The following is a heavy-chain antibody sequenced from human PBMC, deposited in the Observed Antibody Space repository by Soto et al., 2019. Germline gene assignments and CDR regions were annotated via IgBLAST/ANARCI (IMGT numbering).Heavy chain of an antibody. J-gene: IGHJ3*01. CDR2: IKQDGSEK. D-gene: IGHD4-17*01. CDR3: VGDYGGLEGFDV. CDR1: GFTFSSYW. V-gene: IGHV3-7*03. Sequence: EVQLVESGGGLVQPGGSLRLSCAASGFTFSSYWMSWVRQAPGKGLEWVANIKQDGSEKYYVDSVKGRFTISRDSSKNTVFLQMNSLGVEDTATYYCVGDYGGLEGFDVWGRGTMVTVSS.